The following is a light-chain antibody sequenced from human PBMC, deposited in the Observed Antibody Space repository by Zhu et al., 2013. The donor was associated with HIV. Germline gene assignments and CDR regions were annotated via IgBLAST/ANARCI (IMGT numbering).Light chain of an antibody. CDR3: QQAINLPRT. CDR1: RDISNW. CDR2: GAS. Sequence: DIQMTQSPSSVSASVGDRVTITCRASRDISNWLAWYQQKPGKAPTLLIYGASNLQSGVPSRFSGSGSGNDFTLTINSLQPEDVATYYCQQAINLPRTFGQGTKVEIK. V-gene: IGKV1-12*01. J-gene: IGKJ1*01.